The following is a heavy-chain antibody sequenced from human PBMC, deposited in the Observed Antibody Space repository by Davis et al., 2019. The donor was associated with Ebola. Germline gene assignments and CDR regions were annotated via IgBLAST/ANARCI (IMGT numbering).Heavy chain of an antibody. D-gene: IGHD4-17*01. CDR3: AKDLVVHDYENQGSVFYYYYYGMDV. V-gene: IGHV1-69*06. Sequence: SVKVSCKASGGTFSSYAISWVRQAPGQGLEWMGGIIPIFGTANYAQKFQGRVTITADKSTSTAYMELSSLRSEDTAVYYCAKDLVVHDYENQGSVFYYYYYGMDVWGKGTTVTVSS. CDR1: GGTFSSYA. J-gene: IGHJ6*04. CDR2: IIPIFGTA.